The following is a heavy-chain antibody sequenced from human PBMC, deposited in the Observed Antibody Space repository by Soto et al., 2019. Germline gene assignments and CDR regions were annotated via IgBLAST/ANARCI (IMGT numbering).Heavy chain of an antibody. V-gene: IGHV3-30-3*01. CDR3: ARENLINSYFDY. CDR1: GFNFRDYA. D-gene: IGHD3-10*01. CDR2: ISYDGTNE. Sequence: QVQLVDSGGGVVQPGRSLRLSCAASGFNFRDYAMHWVRQAPGKGLEWVALISYDGTNEYYADSVKGRFIISRDNSKHTLYLQMNSLRAEDTAVYYCARENLINSYFDYWAQGTPVTVSS. J-gene: IGHJ4*02.